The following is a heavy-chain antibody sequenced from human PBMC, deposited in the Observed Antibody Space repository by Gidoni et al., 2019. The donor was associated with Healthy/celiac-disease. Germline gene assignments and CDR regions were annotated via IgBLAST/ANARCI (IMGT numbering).Heavy chain of an antibody. CDR2: ISGSGGST. Sequence: EVQLLESGGGLVQPGGSLRLSWAASGFTFSSYSMSCVRQAPGKGLEWVSAISGSGGSTYYADSGKGRFTISRDNSKNTLYLQMNSLRAEDTAVYYCAKDYCSGGSCYAGYSSGWLDYWGQGTLVTVSS. V-gene: IGHV3-23*01. D-gene: IGHD2-15*01. J-gene: IGHJ4*02. CDR1: GFTFSSYS. CDR3: AKDYCSGGSCYAGYSSGWLDY.